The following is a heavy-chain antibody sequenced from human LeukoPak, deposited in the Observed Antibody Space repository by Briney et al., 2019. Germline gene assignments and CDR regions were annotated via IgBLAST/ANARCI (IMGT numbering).Heavy chain of an antibody. CDR2: LSGSGGST. CDR1: GFTFSSYA. V-gene: IGHV3-23*01. CDR3: AKRTMSAFDS. J-gene: IGHJ4*02. D-gene: IGHD5-24*01. Sequence: GGSLRLSCAASGFTFSSYAMSWVRQAPGKGLEWVSSLSGSGGSTYYADSVKGRFIISRDNSKNMVYLQMNSLTVEDTATYYCAKRTMSAFDSWGQGTLLIVSS.